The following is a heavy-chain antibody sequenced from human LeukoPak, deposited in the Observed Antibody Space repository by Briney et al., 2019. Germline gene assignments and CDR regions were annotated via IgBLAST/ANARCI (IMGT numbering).Heavy chain of an antibody. V-gene: IGHV3-66*01. CDR1: GFSVSNNY. CDR2: IYAGGST. D-gene: IGHD6-19*01. Sequence: GGSLRLSCAASGFSVSNNYMRWVRQAPGKGLEWVSVIYAGGSTYYADSVKGRFTISRDNSKNTLYLQMNSLRVEDTAVYYCARDRVAVAGPGSYYFDYWGQGTLVTVSS. CDR3: ARDRVAVAGPGSYYFDY. J-gene: IGHJ4*02.